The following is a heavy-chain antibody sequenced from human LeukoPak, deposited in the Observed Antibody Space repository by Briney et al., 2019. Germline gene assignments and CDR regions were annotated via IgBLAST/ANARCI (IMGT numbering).Heavy chain of an antibody. CDR2: INPNSGGT. CDR3: ARSPHILTGENIDY. D-gene: IGHD3-9*01. Sequence: ASVKVSCKASGYTFTGYYMHWVRQATGQGLEWMGWINPNSGGTNYAQKFQDRVTMTRDTSITTAYMELSRLRFDDTALYYCARSPHILTGENIDYWGQGTLVTVSS. CDR1: GYTFTGYY. J-gene: IGHJ4*02. V-gene: IGHV1-2*02.